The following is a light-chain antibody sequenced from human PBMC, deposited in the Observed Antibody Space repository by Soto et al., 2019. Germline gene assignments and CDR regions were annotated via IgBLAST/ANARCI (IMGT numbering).Light chain of an antibody. CDR1: QTGNNNY. CDR2: GVY. Sequence: IVLTQSPGTLSLSPGERATLSCRASQTGNNNYLAWYQHKSGQAPRLLIYGVYTRASGIPDRFSGSGSGTEFTLTITRLEPEDSAGYLSEHSAFSQWMCGQGTKVDIK. J-gene: IGKJ1*01. V-gene: IGKV3-20*01. CDR3: EHSAFSQWM.